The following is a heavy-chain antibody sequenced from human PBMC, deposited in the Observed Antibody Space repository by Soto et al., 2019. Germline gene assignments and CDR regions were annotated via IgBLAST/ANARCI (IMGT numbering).Heavy chain of an antibody. CDR3: ARGQRFSDWFDP. V-gene: IGHV4-4*07. D-gene: IGHD3-3*01. J-gene: IGHJ5*02. CDR2: IYSSGRT. CDR1: GGAISTYY. Sequence: SETLSLTCTVSGGAISTYYWTWIRQPAGKGLEWIVRIYSSGRTKYNPSLQSRVTMSLDTSNNQFSLRLTSVTAADTAVYYCARGQRFSDWFDPWGQGTLVTVSS.